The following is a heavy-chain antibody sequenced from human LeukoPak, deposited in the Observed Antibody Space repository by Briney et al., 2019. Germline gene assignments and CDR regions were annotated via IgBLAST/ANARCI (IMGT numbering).Heavy chain of an antibody. CDR1: GFTVSSNY. Sequence: PGGSLRLSCAASGFTVSSNYMSWVRQTPGKGLDWVSIIYSGGSTYSADSVKGRFTISRDNSKNTLYLQMNSLRAEDTAVYYCARGGGAITGTTGYYFEYWGQGTLVTVSS. D-gene: IGHD1-20*01. CDR3: ARGGGAITGTTGYYFEY. CDR2: IYSGGST. V-gene: IGHV3-53*01. J-gene: IGHJ4*02.